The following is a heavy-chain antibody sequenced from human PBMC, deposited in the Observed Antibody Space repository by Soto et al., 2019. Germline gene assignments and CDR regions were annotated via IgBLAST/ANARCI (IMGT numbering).Heavy chain of an antibody. D-gene: IGHD6-19*01. CDR3: ARASNGWYYDY. J-gene: IGHJ4*02. CDR2: ISYDGSNK. V-gene: IGHV3-30-3*01. CDR1: GFTFSSYA. Sequence: QVQLEESGGGVVQPGRSLRLSCAASGFTFSSYAMHWVRQAPGKGLEWVAVISYDGSNKYYADSVKGRFTISRDNSKNTLYLQMNSLRAEDTAVYYCARASNGWYYDYWGQGTLVTVSS.